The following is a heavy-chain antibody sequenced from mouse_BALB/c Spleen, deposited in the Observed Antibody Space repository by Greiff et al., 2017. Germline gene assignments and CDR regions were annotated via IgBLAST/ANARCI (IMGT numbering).Heavy chain of an antibody. V-gene: IGHV1-80*01. Sequence: QVQLQQSGAELVRPGSSVKISCKASGYAFSSYWMNWVKQRPGQGLEWIGQIYPGDGDTNYNGKFKGKATLTADKSSSTAYMQLSSLTSEDSAVYFCARLRIYDTYLGYFDVWGAGTTVTVSS. CDR3: ARLRIYDTYLGYFDV. CDR2: IYPGDGDT. J-gene: IGHJ1*01. D-gene: IGHD2-3*01. CDR1: GYAFSSYW.